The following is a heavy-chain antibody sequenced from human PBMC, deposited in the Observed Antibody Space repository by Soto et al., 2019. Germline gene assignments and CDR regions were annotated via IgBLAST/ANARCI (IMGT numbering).Heavy chain of an antibody. CDR2: VNEDGSEK. D-gene: IGHD3-10*01. CDR1: GFRFTNHW. J-gene: IGHJ5*02. CDR3: VRGVGWSDP. V-gene: IGHV3-7*02. Sequence: EEQVVESGGGLVQSGGSLRLSCAASGFRFTNHWMSWVRQAPGRGLQWVANVNEDGSEKYYVDSVKGRFTMSRDNAKNPVYLQMASLSVEDTGAYHCVRGVGWSDPWGKGTLVTVPS.